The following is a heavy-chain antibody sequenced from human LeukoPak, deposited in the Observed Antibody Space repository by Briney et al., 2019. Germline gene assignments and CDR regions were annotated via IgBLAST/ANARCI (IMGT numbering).Heavy chain of an antibody. D-gene: IGHD1-14*01. CDR3: AVDTTGDY. CDR1: GFTFSNYV. Sequence: GGSLPLSCVASGFTFSNYVMSWVRQAPGKGLEWVSALSGSGGGTYYAGSVKGRFTISRDNSKNTLYLQMNSLRADDTAVYYCAVDTTGDYWGRGTLVTVSS. CDR2: LSGSGGGT. J-gene: IGHJ4*02. V-gene: IGHV3-23*01.